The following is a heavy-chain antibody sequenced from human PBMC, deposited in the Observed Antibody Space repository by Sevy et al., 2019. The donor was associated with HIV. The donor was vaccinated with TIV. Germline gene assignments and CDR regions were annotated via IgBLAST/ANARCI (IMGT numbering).Heavy chain of an antibody. CDR1: GFTFSRFW. CDR2: INQDGSER. V-gene: IGHV3-7*03. D-gene: IGHD3-3*01. CDR3: ARGGVLEWPLGPFDY. J-gene: IGHJ4*02. Sequence: GGSLRLSCAASGFTFSRFWMSWVRQAPGKGLEWVANINQDGSERYYVDSVKGRFTISRDNAKNSLYLQMNSLRGEDTPVFFCARGGVLEWPLGPFDYWGQGTLVTVSS.